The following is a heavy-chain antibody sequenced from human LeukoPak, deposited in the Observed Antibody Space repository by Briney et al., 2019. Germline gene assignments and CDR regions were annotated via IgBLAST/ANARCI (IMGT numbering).Heavy chain of an antibody. D-gene: IGHD2-2*01. J-gene: IGHJ4*02. CDR3: AISKVPAAMGDY. V-gene: IGHV1-46*01. Sequence: ASVKVSFKASGYTFTIYYMHWVRQAPGQGVEWMGIINPSGGSTSYAQKFQGRVTMTRDTSTSTVYMELSSLRSEDTAVYYCAISKVPAAMGDYWGQGTLVTVSS. CDR2: INPSGGST. CDR1: GYTFTIYY.